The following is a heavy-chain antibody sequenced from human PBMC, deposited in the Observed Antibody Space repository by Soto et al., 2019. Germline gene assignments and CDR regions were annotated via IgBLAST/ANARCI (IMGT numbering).Heavy chain of an antibody. V-gene: IGHV4-61*01. D-gene: IGHD6-6*01. CDR3: ARERPDGARLDP. CDR2: IYSSGST. CDR1: GDSVSSGSSH. J-gene: IGHJ5*02. Sequence: SETLSLTCTVSGDSVSSGSSHWNWIRQPPGKGLEWIGYIYSSGSTSYNPSLKSRVTISVDTSKNQFSLKLSSVTAADTAVYYCARERPDGARLDPWGQGTLVTVSS.